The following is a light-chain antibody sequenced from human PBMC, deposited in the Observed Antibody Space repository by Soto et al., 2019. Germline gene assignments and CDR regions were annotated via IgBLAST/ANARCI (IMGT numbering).Light chain of an antibody. CDR3: QQYGSSPPYT. Sequence: EIVMTQSPGTLSLSPGERATLSCRASQPINNNFLGWYQQKPGQPPRLLIFAASRRATGIPDRFSGSGSGTDFTLTISRLEPVDFGVYYCQQYGSSPPYTFGQGTKLDIK. V-gene: IGKV3-20*01. CDR1: QPINNNF. J-gene: IGKJ2*01. CDR2: AAS.